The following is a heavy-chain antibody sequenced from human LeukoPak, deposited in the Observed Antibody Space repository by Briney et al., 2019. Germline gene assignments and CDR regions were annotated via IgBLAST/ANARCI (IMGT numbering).Heavy chain of an antibody. Sequence: SQTLSLTCAISGDSVPTTGVALHWIRQAPSRGLEWLGRTYYRSKWSNDYAVSVKSRITINPDTSKNQFSLQLNSVTPEDTAVYYCARGRASAFDIWGQGTVVAVSS. V-gene: IGHV6-1*01. CDR1: GDSVPTTGVA. D-gene: IGHD2-21*01. J-gene: IGHJ3*02. CDR3: ARGRASAFDI. CDR2: TYYRSKWSN.